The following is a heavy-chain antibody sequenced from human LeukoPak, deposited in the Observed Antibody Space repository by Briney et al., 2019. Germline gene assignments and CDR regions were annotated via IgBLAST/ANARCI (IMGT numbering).Heavy chain of an antibody. CDR3: ARGSLTYYYDSSGYYPIFDY. Sequence: SETLSLTCTVSGGSVSSADYYWSWIRQPPGKGLEWIGYIYFTGSIYHNPSLRGRITISLDTSKNQFSLKLNSVTAADTAVYYCARGSLTYYYDSSGYYPIFDYWGQGTLVTDSS. J-gene: IGHJ4*02. CDR1: GGSVSSADYY. V-gene: IGHV4-30-4*01. D-gene: IGHD3-22*01. CDR2: IYFTGSI.